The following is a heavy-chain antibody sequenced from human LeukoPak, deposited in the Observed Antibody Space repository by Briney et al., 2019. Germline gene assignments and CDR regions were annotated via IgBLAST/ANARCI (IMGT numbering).Heavy chain of an antibody. CDR1: GFTFSSHW. V-gene: IGHV3-7*01. CDR2: IKQGGSQK. D-gene: IGHD4-17*01. J-gene: IGHJ4*02. Sequence: GSLRLSCAASGFTFSSHWMTWVRLAPGKGLEWVANIKQGGSQKYYVDSVKGRFTISRDDAKSTLFLQMNNLRPEASALYYCARGPNFGDYVDFLDSWGQGTLVTVSS. CDR3: ARGPNFGDYVDFLDS.